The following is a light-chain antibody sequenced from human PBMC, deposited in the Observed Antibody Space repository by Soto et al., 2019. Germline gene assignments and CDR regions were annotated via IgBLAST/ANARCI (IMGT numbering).Light chain of an antibody. CDR3: QQYNRFPYT. CDR2: KAS. Sequence: DIQMTQSPSTLSASVGDRVTITCRASQSLSSWLAWYQQKPGKAPNLLIYKASSLESGVLSRFSGSGSGTEFTLTISSLQPDDFATYYCQQYNRFPYTFGQGTKLEIK. CDR1: QSLSSW. V-gene: IGKV1-5*03. J-gene: IGKJ2*01.